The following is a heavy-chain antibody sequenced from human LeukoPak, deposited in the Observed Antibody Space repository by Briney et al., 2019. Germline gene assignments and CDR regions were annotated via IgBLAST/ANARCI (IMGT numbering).Heavy chain of an antibody. CDR3: ARDYGGNAAFLDY. V-gene: IGHV4-39*07. D-gene: IGHD4-23*01. Sequence: SETLSLTCTVSGGSISSSSYYWGWIRQPPGKGLEWIGSIYHSGSTYYNPSLKSRVTMSLDTSKNQFSLKLSSVTAADTAVYYCARDYGGNAAFLDYWGQGTLVTVSS. J-gene: IGHJ4*02. CDR1: GGSISSSSYY. CDR2: IYHSGST.